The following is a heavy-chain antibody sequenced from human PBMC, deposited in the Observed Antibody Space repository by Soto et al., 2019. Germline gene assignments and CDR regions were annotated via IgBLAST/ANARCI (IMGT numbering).Heavy chain of an antibody. D-gene: IGHD6-25*01. V-gene: IGHV3-30*18. CDR3: AKDPYSSGLVFYYYYGMDV. CDR1: GFTFSDHG. J-gene: IGHJ6*02. Sequence: GGSLRLSCEASGFTFSDHGMSWVRRAPGKGLEWVAVISYDGSNKYYADSVKGRFTISRDNSKNTLYLQMNSLRAEDTAVYYCAKDPYSSGLVFYYYYGMDVWGQGTTVTVSS. CDR2: ISYDGSNK.